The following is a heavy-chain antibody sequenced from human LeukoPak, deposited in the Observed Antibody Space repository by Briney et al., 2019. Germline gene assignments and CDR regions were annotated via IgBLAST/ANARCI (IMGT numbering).Heavy chain of an antibody. J-gene: IGHJ1*01. Sequence: GRSLRLSCAASGFTLSTYAMHWVRQAPGKGLEWVAVISYDGGNKYYADSVKGRFTISRDNSKNTVYLQMNSLRAEDTAVYYCARDYYGSGSYGYFQHWGQGTLVTVSS. D-gene: IGHD3-10*01. V-gene: IGHV3-30-3*01. CDR1: GFTLSTYA. CDR2: ISYDGGNK. CDR3: ARDYYGSGSYGYFQH.